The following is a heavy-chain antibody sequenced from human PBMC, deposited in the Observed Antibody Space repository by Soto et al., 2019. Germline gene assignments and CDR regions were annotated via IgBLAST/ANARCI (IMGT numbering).Heavy chain of an antibody. CDR1: GFSFSSYS. D-gene: IGHD3-22*01. J-gene: IGHJ4*02. CDR3: ARETVWNSVTVVLDY. Sequence: PGGSLRLSCAASGFSFSSYSINWVRQAPGKGLEWVSYISSTGSTIYYADSVKGRFTISRDNAKNSLYLQMNSLGSEDTAVYYCARETVWNSVTVVLDYWGQGTLVTVSS. CDR2: ISSTGSTI. V-gene: IGHV3-48*01.